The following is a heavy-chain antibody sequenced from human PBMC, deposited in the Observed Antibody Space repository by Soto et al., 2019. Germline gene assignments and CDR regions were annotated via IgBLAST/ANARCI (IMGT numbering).Heavy chain of an antibody. CDR2: IIPIFSTP. J-gene: IGHJ5*02. V-gene: IGHV1-69*12. Sequence: QVQLVQSGAEVKKPGSSVKVSCKTSGGTFGSYAISWVRQAPGQGLEWMGGIIPIFSTPNYAQKFQGRVTITADESTSTAYMELSSLSSEDTAVYYCASPIQYYFETSAQSAWFDPWGQGILFTVSS. CDR3: ASPIQYYFETSAQSAWFDP. D-gene: IGHD3-22*01. CDR1: GGTFGSYA.